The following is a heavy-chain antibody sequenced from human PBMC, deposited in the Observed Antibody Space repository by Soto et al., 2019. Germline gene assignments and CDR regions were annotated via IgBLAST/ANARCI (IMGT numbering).Heavy chain of an antibody. Sequence: QVQLVESGGGVVQPGRSLRLSCAASGFTFSSYAMHWVRQAPGKGLEWVAVISYDGSNKYYADSVKGRFTISRDNSKNTLYLQMNRLRAEDTAVYYYARDRIYSSSWYDYWGQGTLVTVSS. J-gene: IGHJ4*02. CDR1: GFTFSSYA. CDR3: ARDRIYSSSWYDY. D-gene: IGHD6-13*01. CDR2: ISYDGSNK. V-gene: IGHV3-30-3*01.